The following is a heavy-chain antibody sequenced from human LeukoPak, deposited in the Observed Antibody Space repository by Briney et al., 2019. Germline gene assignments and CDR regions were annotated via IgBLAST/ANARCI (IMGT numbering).Heavy chain of an antibody. D-gene: IGHD3-3*01. Sequence: PSETLSLTCTVSGGSISSYYWSWIRQPAGKGLEWIGRIYTSGSTNYNPSLKSRVTMSVDTSKNQFSLKLSSVTAADTAVYYCAREPTTIFAQHDAFDIWGQGTMVTVSS. J-gene: IGHJ3*02. CDR1: GGSISSYY. CDR2: IYTSGST. V-gene: IGHV4-4*07. CDR3: AREPTTIFAQHDAFDI.